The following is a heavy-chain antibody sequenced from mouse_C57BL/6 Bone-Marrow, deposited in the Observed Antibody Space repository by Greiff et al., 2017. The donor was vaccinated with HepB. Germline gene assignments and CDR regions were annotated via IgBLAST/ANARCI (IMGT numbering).Heavy chain of an antibody. D-gene: IGHD3-1*01. CDR3: ARRGYGRDYFDY. CDR1: GYTFTSSG. V-gene: IGHV1-81*01. CDR2: IYPRSGNT. Sequence: VKLMESGAELARPGASVKLSCKASGYTFTSSGISWVKQRTGQGLEWIGEIYPRSGNTYYNEKFKGKATLTADKSSSTAYMELRSLTSEDSAVYFCARRGYGRDYFDYWGQGTTLTVSS. J-gene: IGHJ2*01.